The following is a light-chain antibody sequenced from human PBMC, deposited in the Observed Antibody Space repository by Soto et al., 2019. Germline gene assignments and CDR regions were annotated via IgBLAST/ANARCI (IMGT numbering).Light chain of an antibody. CDR2: GAS. J-gene: IGKJ1*01. CDR3: QQYNSHSET. Sequence: DIQMTQSPSSLSASIGDRVTITCRASQSISSYLNWYQQKPGKAPKLLIYGASSLQSGVPSRFSGSGFGTDFTLTISTLQPEDFATYYCQQYNSHSETFGQGTKVDIK. CDR1: QSISSY. V-gene: IGKV1-39*01.